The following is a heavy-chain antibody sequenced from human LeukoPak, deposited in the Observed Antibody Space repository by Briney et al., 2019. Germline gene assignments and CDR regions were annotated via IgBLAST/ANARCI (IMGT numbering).Heavy chain of an antibody. J-gene: IGHJ4*02. CDR3: ANIFGGNSHRSDY. CDR2: IKTKTDGGTT. Sequence: GGSLRLSCAASGFTFSSAWMSWVRQAPGQGLEWLGRIKTKTDGGTTDYAAPVKGRFTISRDDSKDTMYLQMNSLKSDDTDVYYCANIFGGNSHRSDYWGQGTLVTVSS. V-gene: IGHV3-15*01. CDR1: GFTFSSAW. D-gene: IGHD4-23*01.